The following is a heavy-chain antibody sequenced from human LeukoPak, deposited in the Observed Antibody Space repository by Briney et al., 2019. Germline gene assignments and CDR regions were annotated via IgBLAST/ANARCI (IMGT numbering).Heavy chain of an antibody. CDR3: ARGEMATIGEVDY. D-gene: IGHD5-24*01. CDR2: IIPILGIA. CDR1: GGTFSSYA. Sequence: ASVKVSCKASGGTFSSYAISWVRQAPGQGLEWMGRIIPILGIANYAQKFQGRVTITAGKSTSTAYMELSSLRSEDTAVYYCARGEMATIGEVDYWGQGTLVTVSS. J-gene: IGHJ4*02. V-gene: IGHV1-69*04.